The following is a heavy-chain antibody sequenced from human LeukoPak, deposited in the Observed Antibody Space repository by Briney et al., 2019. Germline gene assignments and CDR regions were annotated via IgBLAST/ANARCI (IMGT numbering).Heavy chain of an antibody. Sequence: PGGSLRLSCAASGFTFSSYAMSWVRQAPGKGLEWVSAISGSGGSTYYADSAKGRFTISRDNSKNTLYLQMNSLRAEDTAVYYCAKDYDILTGYYWGSDYWGQGTLVTVSS. V-gene: IGHV3-23*01. CDR2: ISGSGGST. CDR3: AKDYDILTGYYWGSDY. D-gene: IGHD3-9*01. CDR1: GFTFSSYA. J-gene: IGHJ4*02.